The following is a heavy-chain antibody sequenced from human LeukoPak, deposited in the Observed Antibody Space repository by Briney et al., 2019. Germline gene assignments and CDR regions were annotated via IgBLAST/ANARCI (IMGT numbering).Heavy chain of an antibody. V-gene: IGHV3-33*01. CDR1: GFTFSSYG. D-gene: IGHD3-10*01. CDR2: IWYDGSNK. Sequence: GGSLRLSCAASGFTFSSYGMHWVRQAPGKGLEWVAVIWYDGSNKYYADSVKGRFTISRDNSKNTLYLQMNSLRAEDTAVYYCARSVWVGELLPFDYWGQGTLVTVSS. CDR3: ARSVWVGELLPFDY. J-gene: IGHJ4*02.